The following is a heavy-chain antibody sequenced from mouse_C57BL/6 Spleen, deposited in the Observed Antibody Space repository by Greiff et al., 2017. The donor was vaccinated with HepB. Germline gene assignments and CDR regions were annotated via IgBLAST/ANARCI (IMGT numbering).Heavy chain of an antibody. J-gene: IGHJ4*01. CDR3: TRDGGLALYYDYDDYAMDY. Sequence: EVKVVESGEGLVKPGGSLKLSCAASGFTFSSYAMSWVRQTPEKRLEWVAYISSGGDYIYYADTVKGRFTISRDNARNTLYLQMSSLKSEDTAMYYCTRDGGLALYYDYDDYAMDYWGQGTSVTVSS. CDR1: GFTFSSYA. D-gene: IGHD2-4*01. CDR2: ISSGGDYI. V-gene: IGHV5-9-1*02.